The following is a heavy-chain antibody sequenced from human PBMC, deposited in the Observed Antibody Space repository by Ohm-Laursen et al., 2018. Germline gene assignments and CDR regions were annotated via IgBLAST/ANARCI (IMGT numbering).Heavy chain of an antibody. D-gene: IGHD6-13*01. CDR3: AANDLLSLAAAGRFDY. V-gene: IGHV3-30*03. J-gene: IGHJ4*02. CDR2: ISYDGSNK. CDR1: GFTFSSYG. Sequence: SSLRLSCAASGFTFSSYGMHWVRQAPGKGLEWVAVISYDGSNKYYADSVKGRFTISRDNSKNTLYLQMNSLRAEDTAVYYCAANDLLSLAAAGRFDYWGQGTLVTVSS.